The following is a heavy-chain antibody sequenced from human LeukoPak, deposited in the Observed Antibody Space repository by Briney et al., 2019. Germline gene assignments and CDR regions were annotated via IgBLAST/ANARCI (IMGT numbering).Heavy chain of an antibody. Sequence: SETLSLTCTVSGDSISGYCWTWIRQPAGKGLEWIGRIYTSGSTNYNPSLTNRVTMSVDTSKNQFSLNLSSVTAADTAVYYCARDKFCSSTSCYRPNWFDPWGQGILVTVSS. CDR1: GDSISGYC. D-gene: IGHD2-2*01. CDR2: IYTSGST. J-gene: IGHJ5*02. V-gene: IGHV4-4*07. CDR3: ARDKFCSSTSCYRPNWFDP.